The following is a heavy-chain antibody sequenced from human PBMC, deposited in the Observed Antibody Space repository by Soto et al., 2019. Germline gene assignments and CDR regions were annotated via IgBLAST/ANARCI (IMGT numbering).Heavy chain of an antibody. CDR3: ARDYAVRDAALVC. CDR2: ICYSGST. V-gene: IGHV4-30-4*01. J-gene: IGHJ4*02. D-gene: IGHD3-3*02. CDR1: GGSISSGDYY. Sequence: QVQLQESGPGLVKPSQTLSLTCTVSGGSISSGDYYWSWIRQPPGKGLEWIGYICYSGSTYYNQSLKSRVTMSVDTSKNQFSLKLSSVTAADTALYCCARDYAVRDAALVCWGQGPLGTVSS.